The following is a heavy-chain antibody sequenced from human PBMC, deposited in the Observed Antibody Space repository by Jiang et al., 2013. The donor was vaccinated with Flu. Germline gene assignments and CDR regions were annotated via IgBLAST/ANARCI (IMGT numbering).Heavy chain of an antibody. CDR3: ARDAAYIVVVPAAHYYYYGMDV. CDR2: ISAYNGNT. V-gene: IGHV1-18*01. Sequence: SCKASGYTFTSYGISWVRQAPGQGLEWMGWISAYNGNTNYAQKLQGRVTMTTDTSTSTAYMELRSLRSDDTAVYYCARDAAYIVVVPAAHYYYYGMDVWGQGTTVTVSS. D-gene: IGHD2-2*01. CDR1: GYTFTSYG. J-gene: IGHJ6*02.